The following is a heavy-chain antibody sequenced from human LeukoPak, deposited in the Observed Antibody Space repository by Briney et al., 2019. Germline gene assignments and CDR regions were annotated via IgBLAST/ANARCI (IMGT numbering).Heavy chain of an antibody. V-gene: IGHV1-69*13. CDR3: ATHLVAQNQEDY. D-gene: IGHD2-2*01. Sequence: SVKVSCKASGGTFSSYAISWVRQAPGQGLEWMGGIIPIFGTANYAQKFQGRVTITADESTSTAYMELSSLRSEDTAVYYCATHLVAQNQEDYWGQGTLVTVSS. CDR2: IIPIFGTA. J-gene: IGHJ4*02. CDR1: GGTFSSYA.